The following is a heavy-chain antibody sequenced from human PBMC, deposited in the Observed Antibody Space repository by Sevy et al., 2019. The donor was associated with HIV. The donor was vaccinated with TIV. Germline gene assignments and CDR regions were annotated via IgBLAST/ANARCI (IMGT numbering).Heavy chain of an antibody. CDR3: ARDESFSLIVVDLDY. D-gene: IGHD3-22*01. J-gene: IGHJ4*02. CDR1: GYTFTNYG. CDR2: ISAYNGKT. V-gene: IGHV1-18*01. Sequence: ASVKVSCKASGYTFTNYGITWVRQAPGQGLEWMGWISAYNGKTEYAQSFQGRITMTTDTSTSTAYMELRSLRSDDTAVDYCARDESFSLIVVDLDYWGQGALVTVSS.